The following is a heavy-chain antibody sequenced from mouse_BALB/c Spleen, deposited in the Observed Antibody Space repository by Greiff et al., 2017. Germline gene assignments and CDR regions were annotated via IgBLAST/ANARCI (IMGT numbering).Heavy chain of an antibody. V-gene: IGHV1-7*01. CDR3: ARWDYFDY. J-gene: IGHJ2*01. Sequence: VKLQESGAELAKPGASVKMSCKASGYTFTSYWMHWVKQRPGQGLEWIGYINPSTGYTEYNQKFKDKATLTADKSSSTAYMQLSSLTSEDSAVYYCARWDYFDYWGQGTTLTVSS. CDR1: GYTFTSYW. CDR2: INPSTGYT.